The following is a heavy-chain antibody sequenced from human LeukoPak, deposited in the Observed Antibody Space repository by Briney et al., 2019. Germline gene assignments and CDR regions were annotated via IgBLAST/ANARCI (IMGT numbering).Heavy chain of an antibody. Sequence: SETLSLSCTVSGGSISSYYWSWIRQPPGKGLEWIGYIYYSGSTNYNPSLKSRVTISVDTSKNQFSLKLSSVTAADTAVYYCARGGETYYYESSGQTYYFDYWGQGTLVTVSS. CDR3: ARGGETYYYESSGQTYYFDY. V-gene: IGHV4-59*08. D-gene: IGHD3-22*01. CDR1: GGSISSYY. J-gene: IGHJ4*02. CDR2: IYYSGST.